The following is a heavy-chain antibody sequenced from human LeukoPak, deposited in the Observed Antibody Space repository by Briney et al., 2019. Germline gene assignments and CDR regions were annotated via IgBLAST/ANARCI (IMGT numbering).Heavy chain of an antibody. V-gene: IGHV3-21*01. Sequence: GGSQRLSCAASGFTFSSYSMNWVRQAPGKGLEWVSSISSGSTYIYYADSVKGRFTISRDNAKNSLYLQMNSLRAEDTAVYYCAKDGEGYDYGDVWGQGTLVTVSS. D-gene: IGHD2-2*01. J-gene: IGHJ4*02. CDR3: AKDGEGYDYGDV. CDR2: ISSGSTYI. CDR1: GFTFSSYS.